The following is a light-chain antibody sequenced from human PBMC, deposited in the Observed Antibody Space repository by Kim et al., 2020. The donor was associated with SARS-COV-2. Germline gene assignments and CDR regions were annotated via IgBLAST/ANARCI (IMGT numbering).Light chain of an antibody. CDR3: QQYNKWPRT. CDR2: GAS. J-gene: IGKJ1*01. Sequence: EIVMTQSPASLSVSPGEGATLSCRASQSIGSNLAWYQQKPGQAPRLLIYGASTRATGIPARFSGSGSGTEFTLTISSLQSEDFAVYYCQQYNKWPRTFGQGTKVDIK. V-gene: IGKV3-15*01. CDR1: QSIGSN.